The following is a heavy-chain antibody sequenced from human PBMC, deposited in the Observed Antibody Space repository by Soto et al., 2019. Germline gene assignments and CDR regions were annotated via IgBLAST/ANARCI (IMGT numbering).Heavy chain of an antibody. CDR3: AREGRYDFWNRGYYYGMDV. CDR1: GFTFSSYA. Sequence: QVQLVESGGGVVQPGRSLRLSCAASGFTFSSYAMHWVRQAPGKGLEWVAVISYDGSNKYYADSVKGRFTISRDNSKNTLYLQMNSLRAEDTAVYYCAREGRYDFWNRGYYYGMDVWGQGTTVTVSS. V-gene: IGHV3-30-3*01. D-gene: IGHD3-3*01. J-gene: IGHJ6*02. CDR2: ISYDGSNK.